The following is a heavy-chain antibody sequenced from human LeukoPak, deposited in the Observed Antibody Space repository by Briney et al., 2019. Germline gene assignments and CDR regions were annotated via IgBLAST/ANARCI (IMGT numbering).Heavy chain of an antibody. J-gene: IGHJ4*02. Sequence: PGGSLRLSCAASGFTFRTYWMSWVRQAPGKGLEWVASINQGGSETYYVESVKGRFTISRDNAMNSFFLQMNSLRAEDTAVYYCARLIGDRTIYDYWGQGTLSPSPQ. CDR1: GFTFRTYW. CDR3: ARLIGDRTIYDY. CDR2: INQGGSET. V-gene: IGHV3-7*01. D-gene: IGHD6-6*01.